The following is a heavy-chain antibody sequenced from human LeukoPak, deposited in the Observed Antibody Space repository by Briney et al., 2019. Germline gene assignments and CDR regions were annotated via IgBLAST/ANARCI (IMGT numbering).Heavy chain of an antibody. CDR2: IYHSGST. D-gene: IGHD3-10*02. Sequence: PSETLSLTCTVSGGSISSYYWGWIRQPPGKGLEWIAYIYHSGSTNYNPSLQSRVTISIDTSKNQFSLKLRSVTAADTAVYYCATYHFRGDTHYFDYWSQGTLVTVSS. V-gene: IGHV4-59*01. CDR1: GGSISSYY. CDR3: ATYHFRGDTHYFDY. J-gene: IGHJ4*02.